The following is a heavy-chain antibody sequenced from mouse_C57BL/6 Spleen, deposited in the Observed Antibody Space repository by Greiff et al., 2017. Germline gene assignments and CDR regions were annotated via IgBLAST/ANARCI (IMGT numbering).Heavy chain of an antibody. V-gene: IGHV1-53*01. CDR3: ARRRPGGYYMDY. Sequence: VKLQQPGTELVKPGASVKLSCKASGYTFTSYWMHWVKQRPGQGLEWIGNINPSNGGTNYNEKFKGKATLTVDKSSSTAYMQLSSLTSEDSAVYFCARRRPGGYYMDYWGQGTTLTVSS. CDR2: INPSNGGT. CDR1: GYTFTSYW. D-gene: IGHD2-12*01. J-gene: IGHJ2*01.